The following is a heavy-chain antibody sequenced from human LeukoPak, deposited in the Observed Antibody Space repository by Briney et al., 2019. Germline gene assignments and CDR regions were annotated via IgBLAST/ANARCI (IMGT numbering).Heavy chain of an antibody. CDR3: ARGGITMIVVVSTPTVY. V-gene: IGHV1-69*04. CDR1: GGTFNNYA. J-gene: IGHJ4*02. Sequence: SVKVSCKASGGTFNNYAISWVRQAPGHGLEWMGRIIPMLQIPNYAQKFLGRVTITADKSTSTAYMELTRLTSEDTAVYYCARGGITMIVVVSTPTVYWGQGTLVTVSS. D-gene: IGHD3-22*01. CDR2: IIPMLQIP.